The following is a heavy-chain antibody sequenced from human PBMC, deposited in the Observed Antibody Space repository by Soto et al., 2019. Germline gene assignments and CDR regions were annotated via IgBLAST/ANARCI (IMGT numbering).Heavy chain of an antibody. CDR3: AKRTVGWYFDL. J-gene: IGHJ2*01. Sequence: GGSLRLSCAASGFTFSSYAMSWVSQAPGKGLEWVSAISGSGDSTYYADSVKGRLTISRDNSKNTLYLQMNSLRAEDTAVYYCAKRTVGWYFDLWGRGTLVTVSS. D-gene: IGHD4-17*01. V-gene: IGHV3-23*01. CDR2: ISGSGDST. CDR1: GFTFSSYA.